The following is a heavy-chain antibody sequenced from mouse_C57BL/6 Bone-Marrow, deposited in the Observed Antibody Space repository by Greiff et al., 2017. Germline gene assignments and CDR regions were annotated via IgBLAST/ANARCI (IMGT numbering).Heavy chain of an antibody. CDR3: ARDYYGSDWYFDV. CDR2: IYPDSGST. D-gene: IGHD1-1*01. J-gene: IGHJ1*03. Sequence: QVQLQQPVAELVKPGASVKMSCKASGYTFTSYWITWVKQRPGQGLEWIGDIYPDSGSTNYTEKFKSKATLTVDTSSSTAYMQLSSLTSEDSAVYYCARDYYGSDWYFDVWGTGTSVTVSS. V-gene: IGHV1-55*01. CDR1: GYTFTSYW.